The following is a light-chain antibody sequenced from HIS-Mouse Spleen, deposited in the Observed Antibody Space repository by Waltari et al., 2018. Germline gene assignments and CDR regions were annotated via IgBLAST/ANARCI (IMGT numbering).Light chain of an antibody. CDR1: ASPKKY. V-gene: IGLV3-10*01. Sequence: SYELIQPPSASVSPGQTARITCSGDASPKKYAYWYQQKSGQAPVLVIYEDSKRPSGIPERFSGSSSGTMATLTISGAQVEDEADYYCYSTDSSGNHRVFGGGTKLTVL. CDR2: EDS. CDR3: YSTDSSGNHRV. J-gene: IGLJ2*01.